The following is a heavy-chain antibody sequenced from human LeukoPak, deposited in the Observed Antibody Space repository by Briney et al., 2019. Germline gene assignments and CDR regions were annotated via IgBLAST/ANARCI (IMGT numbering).Heavy chain of an antibody. CDR3: AKDDDNWTDSFDY. D-gene: IGHD1-1*01. J-gene: IGHJ4*02. CDR2: ITRSSDVI. CDR1: GGTFSSYS. Sequence: SCKASGGTFSSYSINWVRQAPGKGLEWVSYITRSSDVIYYADSVKGRFTVSRDNAGNSLFLQLNSLRAEDTAVYYCAKDDDNWTDSFDYWGQGTLVTVSS. V-gene: IGHV3-48*01.